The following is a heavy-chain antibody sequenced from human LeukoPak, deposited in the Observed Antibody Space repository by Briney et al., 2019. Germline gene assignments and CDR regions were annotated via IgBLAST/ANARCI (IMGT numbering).Heavy chain of an antibody. CDR1: GLTFSSYG. Sequence: PGRSLRLSCAASGLTFSSYGMHWVRQAPGKGLEWVAVISYDGSNKYYADSVKGRFTISRDNSKNTLYLQMNSLRAEDTAVYYCAKDDGYYDSSGYPDYWGQGTLVTVSS. CDR2: ISYDGSNK. CDR3: AKDDGYYDSSGYPDY. V-gene: IGHV3-30*18. D-gene: IGHD3-22*01. J-gene: IGHJ4*02.